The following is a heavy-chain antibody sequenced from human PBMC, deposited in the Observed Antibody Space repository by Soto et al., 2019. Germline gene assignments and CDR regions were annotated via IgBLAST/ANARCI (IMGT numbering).Heavy chain of an antibody. J-gene: IGHJ5*02. V-gene: IGHV1-18*01. CDR2: ISAYNGNT. CDR3: ASTRITMVRGVKGGWFDP. Sequence: ASVKVSCKTSGYTFTRYGIGWGRQATGQGLEWMGWISAYNGNTNYAQKLQGRVTMTTDTSTSTAYMELRSLRSDDTAVYYCASTRITMVRGVKGGWFDPWGQGTLVTVSS. CDR1: GYTFTRYG. D-gene: IGHD3-10*01.